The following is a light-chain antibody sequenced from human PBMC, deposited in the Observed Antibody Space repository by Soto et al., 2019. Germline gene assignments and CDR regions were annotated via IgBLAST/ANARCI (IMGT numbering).Light chain of an antibody. Sequence: DIQMTRSPSTLSASVGDRVTITCRASQSISDWLAWYQQKPGKAPKLLIYKASSLESGVPSRFSGSGSGTEFTLTISSLQPDDFATYYCQQYNSYSRTFGQGTKVDIK. CDR3: QQYNSYSRT. CDR2: KAS. V-gene: IGKV1-5*03. J-gene: IGKJ1*01. CDR1: QSISDW.